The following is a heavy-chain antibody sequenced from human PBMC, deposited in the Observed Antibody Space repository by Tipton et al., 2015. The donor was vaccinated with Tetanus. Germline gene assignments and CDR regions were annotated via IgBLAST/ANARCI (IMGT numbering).Heavy chain of an antibody. CDR1: GFTFSSYG. CDR2: IWYDGSNK. V-gene: IGHV3-33*01. Sequence: SGFTFSSYGMHWVRQAPGKGLEWVAVIWYDGSNKYYADSVKGRFTISRDNSKNTLYLQMNSLRAEDTAVYYCARGPHLGIGEDYYYYYGMDVWGQGTTVTVSS. CDR3: ARGPHLGIGEDYYYYYGMDV. J-gene: IGHJ6*02. D-gene: IGHD3-10*01.